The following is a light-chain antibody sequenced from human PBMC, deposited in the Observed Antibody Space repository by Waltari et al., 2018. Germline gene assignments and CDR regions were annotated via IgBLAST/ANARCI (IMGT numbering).Light chain of an antibody. Sequence: DIPMTQSPSSLSASVVDRVTITCQASQDISNYLNWYQQKPGKAPKLLIYDASNLETGVPSRFSGSGSGTDFTFTISSLQPEDIATYYCQQYDNLPTFGGGTKVEIK. CDR2: DAS. V-gene: IGKV1-33*01. CDR3: QQYDNLPT. CDR1: QDISNY. J-gene: IGKJ4*01.